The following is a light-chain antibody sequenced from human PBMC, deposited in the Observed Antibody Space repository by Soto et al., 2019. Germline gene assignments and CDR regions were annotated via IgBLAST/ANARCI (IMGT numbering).Light chain of an antibody. CDR2: AAS. V-gene: IGKV3-20*01. J-gene: IGKJ5*01. Sequence: IVLTQSPGTLSLSPGEIATLSCRASQSVPSNYVAWYQQKPGQAPRLLIYAASSRTTGIPDRFSGSGSGTDFPLTIIRWEPEDFAVYCCQQYVRNPSITFGQGTRLEIK. CDR3: QQYVRNPSIT. CDR1: QSVPSNY.